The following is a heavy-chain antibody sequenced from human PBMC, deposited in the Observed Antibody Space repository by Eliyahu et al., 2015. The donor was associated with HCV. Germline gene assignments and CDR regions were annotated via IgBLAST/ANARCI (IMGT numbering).Heavy chain of an antibody. D-gene: IGHD6-19*01. V-gene: IGHV3-23*01. CDR3: AKDRSGWSNWFDP. Sequence: EVQMLESGGGLVQPGGSLRLSCTASGFSFSSYAMTWVRQAPGKGLQWVSGXINGNGGSTYYADSVKGRFTISRDNSKNTLYLHMNSLRADDTAVYYCAKDRSGWSNWFDPWGQGTLVTVSS. CDR1: GFSFSSYA. CDR2: INGNGGST. J-gene: IGHJ5*02.